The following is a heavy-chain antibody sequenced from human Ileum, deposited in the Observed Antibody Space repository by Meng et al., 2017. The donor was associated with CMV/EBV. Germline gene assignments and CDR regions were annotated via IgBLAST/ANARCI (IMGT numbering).Heavy chain of an antibody. CDR3: ARDQSQNDKSWWVDP. CDR1: GYTFTSTF. V-gene: IGHV1-46*01. D-gene: IGHD6-13*01. CDR2: INPTGGST. J-gene: IGHJ5*02. Sequence: SGYTFTSTFMHWVRQAPGQGLEWMGIINPTGGSTFYAQKFQGRITMTRDTSTTTDYLELSSLRPEDTAVYYCARDQSQNDKSWWVDPWGQGTLVTVSS.